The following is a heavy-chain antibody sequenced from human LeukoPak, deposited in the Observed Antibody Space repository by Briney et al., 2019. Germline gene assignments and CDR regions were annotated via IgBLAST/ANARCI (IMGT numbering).Heavy chain of an antibody. V-gene: IGHV3-23*01. CDR3: AKRGVVIRVILVGFHKEAYYFDS. J-gene: IGHJ4*02. Sequence: GGSLRLSCAVSGITLSNYGMSWVRQAPGKGLEWVAGISDRGGRTNYADSVKGRFTISRENSRNTLYLQRNSLRAEDTAVYFCAKRGVVIRVILVGFHKEAYYFDSWGQGALVTVSS. D-gene: IGHD3-22*01. CDR2: ISDRGGRT. CDR1: GITLSNYG.